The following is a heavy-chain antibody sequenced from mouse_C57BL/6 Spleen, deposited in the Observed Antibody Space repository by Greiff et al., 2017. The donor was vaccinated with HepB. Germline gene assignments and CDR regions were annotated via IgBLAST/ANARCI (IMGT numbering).Heavy chain of an antibody. V-gene: IGHV1-26*01. Sequence: VQLQQSGPELVKPGASVKISCKASGYTFTDYYMNWVKQSHGKSLEWIGDINPNNGGTSYNQKFKGKATLTVDKSSRTAYMELRSLTSEDSAVYYCAKIRYSFYYAMDYWGQGTSVTVSS. CDR3: AKIRYSFYYAMDY. J-gene: IGHJ4*01. CDR2: INPNNGGT. CDR1: GYTFTDYY. D-gene: IGHD2-12*01.